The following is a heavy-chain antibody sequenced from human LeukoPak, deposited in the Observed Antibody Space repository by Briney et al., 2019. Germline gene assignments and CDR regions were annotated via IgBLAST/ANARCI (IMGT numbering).Heavy chain of an antibody. CDR2: ISHSGNT. CDR3: ASMYSSWQNFDY. Sequence: PSETLSLTCAVSGGSISSSDWWSWVRQPPGKGLEWIGEISHSGNTNYNPSLKSRVTISVDKSKNQFSLNLSSVTAADTAVYYCASMYSSWQNFDYWGQGTLVTVSS. V-gene: IGHV4-4*02. D-gene: IGHD6-6*01. CDR1: GGSISSSDW. J-gene: IGHJ4*02.